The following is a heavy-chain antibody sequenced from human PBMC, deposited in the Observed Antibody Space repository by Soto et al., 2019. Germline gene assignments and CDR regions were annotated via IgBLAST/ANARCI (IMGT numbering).Heavy chain of an antibody. Sequence: GGSLRLSCAASGFTFSDHDIHWVRQSPGKGLEWVALISYDGSKTSYGDSVKGRFTISRDNSKNTLYLQMNSLRAEDTAVYYCAKETQYYYGTGSYPYDPFDVWGQGTLVTVSS. J-gene: IGHJ3*01. V-gene: IGHV3-30*18. CDR2: ISYDGSKT. CDR3: AKETQYYYGTGSYPYDPFDV. CDR1: GFTFSDHD. D-gene: IGHD3-10*01.